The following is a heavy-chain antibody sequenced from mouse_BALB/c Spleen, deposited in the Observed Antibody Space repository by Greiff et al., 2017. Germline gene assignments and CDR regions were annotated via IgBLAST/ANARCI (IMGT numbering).Heavy chain of an antibody. CDR3: ARRYGSSLAWFAY. D-gene: IGHD1-1*01. V-gene: IGHV4-1*02. Sequence: GGGLVQPGGSLKLSCAASGFDFSRYWMSWVRQAPGKGLEWIGEINPDSSTINYTPSLKDKFIISRDNAKNTLYLQMSKVRSEDTALYYCARRYGSSLAWFAYWGQGTLVTVSA. CDR1: GFDFSRYW. CDR2: INPDSSTI. J-gene: IGHJ3*01.